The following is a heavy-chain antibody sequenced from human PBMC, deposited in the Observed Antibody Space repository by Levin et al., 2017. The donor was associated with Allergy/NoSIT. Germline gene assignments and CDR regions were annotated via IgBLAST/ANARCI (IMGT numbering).Heavy chain of an antibody. J-gene: IGHJ6*02. CDR1: GFSFSSYA. CDR2: IWFDGSKE. V-gene: IGHV3-33*03. Sequence: GGSLRLSCEGSGFSFSSYAMHWVRQAPGKGLEWVAVIWFDGSKEYYADSVKGRFTVSRDNSKNTVYLQMNSLRAGDTAVYFCARNYDFWSGFLAGFETGGLDVWGQGTTVTVSS. CDR3: ARNYDFWSGFLAGFETGGLDV. D-gene: IGHD3-3*01.